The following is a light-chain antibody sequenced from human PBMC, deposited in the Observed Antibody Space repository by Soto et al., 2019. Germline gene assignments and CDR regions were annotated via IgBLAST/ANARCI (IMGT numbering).Light chain of an antibody. CDR2: GAS. Sequence: EIVLTQAPGTLSSSPGERATLSCRASQSVSSSNLAWYKQKPGQAPRLLIYGASSRATGIPDRFSGSGSGTEFTLTISSLQPDDFATYYCQQYNSYSLITFGQGTRLEIK. J-gene: IGKJ5*01. V-gene: IGKV3-20*01. CDR3: QQYNSYSLIT. CDR1: QSVSSSN.